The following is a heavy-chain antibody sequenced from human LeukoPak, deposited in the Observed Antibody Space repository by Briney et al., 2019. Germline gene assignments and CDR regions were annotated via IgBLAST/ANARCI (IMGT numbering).Heavy chain of an antibody. CDR3: AKDGGVRYFDWLLETFDY. D-gene: IGHD3-9*01. J-gene: IGHJ4*02. CDR1: GFTFSDYY. Sequence: PGGSLRLSCAASGFTFSDYYMSWIRQAPGKGLEWVSYISSSGSTIYYADSVKGRFTISRDNAKNSLYLQMNSLRAEDTAVYYCAKDGGVRYFDWLLETFDYWGQGTLVTVSS. V-gene: IGHV3-11*01. CDR2: ISSSGSTI.